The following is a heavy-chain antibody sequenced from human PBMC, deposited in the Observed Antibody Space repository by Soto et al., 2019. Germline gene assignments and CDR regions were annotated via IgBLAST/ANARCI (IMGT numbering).Heavy chain of an antibody. CDR3: ARVSGWYYFDY. Sequence: QVQLGQSGAEVKKPGASVKVSCKASGYTFTSYAMHWVRQAPGQRLEWMGWINAGNGNTKYSQKFQGRVTITRDTSASTAYMELSSLRSEDTAVYYCARVSGWYYFDYWGQGTLVTVSS. CDR1: GYTFTSYA. D-gene: IGHD6-19*01. V-gene: IGHV1-3*01. J-gene: IGHJ4*02. CDR2: INAGNGNT.